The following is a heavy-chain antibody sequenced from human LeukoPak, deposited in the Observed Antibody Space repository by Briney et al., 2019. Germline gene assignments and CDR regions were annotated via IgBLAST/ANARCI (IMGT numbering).Heavy chain of an antibody. CDR1: GFTFNTYA. V-gene: IGHV3-30*04. CDR2: ISYDGSNK. CDR3: ARDPSMVRGVMLFDY. J-gene: IGHJ4*02. D-gene: IGHD3-10*01. Sequence: GGSLRLSCAASGFTFNTYAMHWVRQGPGKGLEWVATISYDGSNKFYADFVKGRFTISRDNSKNTLYQQMNSLRAEDTAVFYCARDPSMVRGVMLFDYWGQGTLVTVSS.